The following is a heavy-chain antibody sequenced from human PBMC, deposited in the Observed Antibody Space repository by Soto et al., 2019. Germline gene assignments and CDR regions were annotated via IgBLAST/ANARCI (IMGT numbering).Heavy chain of an antibody. J-gene: IGHJ4*02. D-gene: IGHD2-15*01. V-gene: IGHV4-61*01. CDR3: ARYWSDFDY. CDR2: MYDSGST. Sequence: QVQLQESGPGLVKPSETLSLTCTVSGGSVSSGSYYWSWIRQPPGKGLEWIGYMYDSGSTNYNPSLMSRVTISVDTSKNQFSLKLSSVTAADTAVYYCARYWSDFDYWGRGTLVTVSS. CDR1: GGSVSSGSYY.